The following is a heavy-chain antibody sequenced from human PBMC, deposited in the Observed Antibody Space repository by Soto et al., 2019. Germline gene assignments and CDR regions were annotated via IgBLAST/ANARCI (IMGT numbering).Heavy chain of an antibody. CDR1: GFTFNTYA. CDR2: ISSSGGST. CDR3: ARIPVDTAMIYWFDP. D-gene: IGHD5-18*01. J-gene: IGHJ5*02. V-gene: IGHV3-23*01. Sequence: GGSLRLSCAASGFTFNTYAMSWVRQAPGKGLEWVSAISSSGGSTYYADSVKGRFTISRDNSKNTLYLQMNSLSDEDTAVYYCARIPVDTAMIYWFDPWGQGTLVTVSS.